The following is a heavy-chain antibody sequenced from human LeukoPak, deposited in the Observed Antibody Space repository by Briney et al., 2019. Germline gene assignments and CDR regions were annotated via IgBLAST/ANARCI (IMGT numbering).Heavy chain of an antibody. J-gene: IGHJ4*02. D-gene: IGHD2-21*01. Sequence: PGGSLRLSCAASGFTFGHYWMSWVRQAPGKGLEWVANIKEDGTMKFYADSVKGRFTISRDNVKKSLLLQMNSLRAEDMAVYYCARRRVAKDLWGQGTLVTVSS. CDR1: GFTFGHYW. V-gene: IGHV3-7*01. CDR3: ARRRVAKDL. CDR2: IKEDGTMK.